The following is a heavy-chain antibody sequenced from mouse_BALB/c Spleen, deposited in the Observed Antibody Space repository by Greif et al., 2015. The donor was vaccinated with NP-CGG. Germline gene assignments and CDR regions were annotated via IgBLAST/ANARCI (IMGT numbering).Heavy chain of an antibody. CDR3: ARALLRLQYFDY. Sequence: EVKVVESGGGLVQPGGSRKLSCAASGFTFSSFGMHWVRQAPEKGLEWVAYISSGSSTIYYADTVKGRFTISRDNPKNTLFLRMTSLRSEDTAMYYCARALLRLQYFDYWGQGTTLTVSS. D-gene: IGHD1-2*01. V-gene: IGHV5-17*02. CDR2: ISSGSSTI. J-gene: IGHJ2*01. CDR1: GFTFSSFG.